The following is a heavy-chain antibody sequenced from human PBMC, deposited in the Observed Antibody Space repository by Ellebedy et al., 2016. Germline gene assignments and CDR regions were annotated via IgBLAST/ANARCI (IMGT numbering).Heavy chain of an antibody. D-gene: IGHD1-14*01. CDR1: GFTVSSSY. V-gene: IGHV3-66*01. J-gene: IGHJ4*02. Sequence: GGSLRLSCAASGFTVSSSYVSWVRQAPGKGLEWVSMTSPGGTMHYADYVKGRFTISRDNAKNSLYLQMNRLRAEDTAVYYCARGNTVPDPEPLDYWGQGTLVTVSS. CDR2: TSPGGTM. CDR3: ARGNTVPDPEPLDY.